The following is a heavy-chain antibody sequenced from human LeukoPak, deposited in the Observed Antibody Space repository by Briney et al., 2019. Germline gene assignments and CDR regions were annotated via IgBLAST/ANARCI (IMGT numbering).Heavy chain of an antibody. CDR3: ARDLGGIYFDY. CDR2: IHFSGST. V-gene: IGHV4-59*01. D-gene: IGHD1-26*01. CDR1: DASISGYY. Sequence: SETLSLTCTVSDASISGYYWSWIRQPPGKGLEWIGSIHFSGSTNYNPSLRSRVTISVDTSKNQLSLKLSSVTAAATAVYYCARDLGGIYFDYWGQGTLVTVSS. J-gene: IGHJ4*02.